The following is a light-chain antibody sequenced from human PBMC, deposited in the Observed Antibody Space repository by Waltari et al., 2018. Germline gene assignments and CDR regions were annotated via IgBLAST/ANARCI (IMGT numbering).Light chain of an antibody. CDR2: DVS. CDR3: QQFADLPRT. V-gene: IGKV1-33*01. Sequence: DIQLTQSPSSLSASVGDRVTISCQASQDITNYLNWDQQKPGKAPTLLIYDVSNVETGVPSRFGGRGSGTHFTLIITSLQPEDVATYYCQQFADLPRTFGQGTKLEI. J-gene: IGKJ2*01. CDR1: QDITNY.